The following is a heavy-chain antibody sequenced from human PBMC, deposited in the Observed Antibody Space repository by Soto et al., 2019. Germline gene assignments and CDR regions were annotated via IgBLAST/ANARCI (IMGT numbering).Heavy chain of an antibody. CDR2: INPNSGDT. Sequence: ASVKVSCKASGYTFTGHYMQWVRQAPGQGLEWMGWINPNSGDTNYAQKFQGRVTMTRDTSISTVYMELSRLRSDDTALYYCAGGAGGAVGKGGGGGGPHVDVWGQGTTVTVSS. CDR3: AGGAGGAVGKGGGGGGPHVDV. D-gene: IGHD3-16*01. J-gene: IGHJ6*02. CDR1: GYTFTGHY. V-gene: IGHV1-2*02.